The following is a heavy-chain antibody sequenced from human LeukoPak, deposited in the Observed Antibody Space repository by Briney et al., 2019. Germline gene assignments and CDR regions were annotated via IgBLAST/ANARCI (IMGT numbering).Heavy chain of an antibody. CDR3: ARVVSDFWSGYYFDY. Sequence: ASVKVSCTASGGTFSSYTISWVRQAPGQGLEWMGRIIPILGIANYAQKFQGRVTITADKSTSTAYMELSSLRSEDTAVYYCARVVSDFWSGYYFDYWGQGTLVTVSS. V-gene: IGHV1-69*02. CDR2: IIPILGIA. CDR1: GGTFSSYT. D-gene: IGHD3-3*01. J-gene: IGHJ4*02.